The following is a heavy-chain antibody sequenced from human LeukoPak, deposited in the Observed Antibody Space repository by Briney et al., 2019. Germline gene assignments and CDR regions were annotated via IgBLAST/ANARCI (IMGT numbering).Heavy chain of an antibody. CDR1: GFTFSSYS. J-gene: IGHJ4*02. CDR2: ISSSSSYI. CDR3: ARDLDDGYYDY. Sequence: GGSLRLTCAASGFTFSSYSMNWVRQAPGKGLEWVSSISSSSSYIYYADSVKGRFTISRDNAKNSLYLQINSLRAEDTAVYYCARDLDDGYYDYWGQGTLVTVSS. V-gene: IGHV3-21*01. D-gene: IGHD3-22*01.